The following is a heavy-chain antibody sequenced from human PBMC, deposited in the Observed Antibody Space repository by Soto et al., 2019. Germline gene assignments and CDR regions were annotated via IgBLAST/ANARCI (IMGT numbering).Heavy chain of an antibody. J-gene: IGHJ4*02. CDR3: VGDQDVHTPMVHGNY. V-gene: IGHV3-48*02. Sequence: EVQLVESGGGLVQPGESLRLSCTASGITFSSYRMDWVRQAPRKRLEWLSYISSSKTTYADSVKGRFTISRDNAKNSVYLQMNSLRDEDTAVYYCVGDQDVHTPMVHGNYWGRGTRVTVSS. D-gene: IGHD3-10*01. CDR2: ISSSKTT. CDR1: GITFSSYR.